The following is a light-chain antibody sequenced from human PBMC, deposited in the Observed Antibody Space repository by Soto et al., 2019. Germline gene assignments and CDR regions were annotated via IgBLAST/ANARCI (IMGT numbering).Light chain of an antibody. V-gene: IGKV4-1*01. CDR2: WAS. Sequence: DIVMTKSPDSLVVSLGERATINCKSSQSVLYSSTNKDYLAWYQQKPGQPPKLLIYWASTRASGVPDRFSGSGSGTDFTLTINSLQAEDVAVYYCQQYYTTPFTFGPGTKVDIE. J-gene: IGKJ3*01. CDR1: QSVLYSSTNKDY. CDR3: QQYYTTPFT.